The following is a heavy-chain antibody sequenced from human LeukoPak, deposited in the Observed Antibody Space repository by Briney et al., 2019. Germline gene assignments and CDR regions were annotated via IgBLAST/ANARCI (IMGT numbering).Heavy chain of an antibody. J-gene: IGHJ4*02. CDR1: GFTFNNYA. CDR3: ARGIGSSWYRPLDY. Sequence: GGSLRLSCAASGFTFNNYAMNWVRQAPGKGLEWVSSITSSSSYIYYADLLKGRFTISRDNAKTSLYLQMNSLRAEDTAVYYCARGIGSSWYRPLDYWGQGTLVAVSS. V-gene: IGHV3-21*01. D-gene: IGHD6-13*01. CDR2: ITSSSSYI.